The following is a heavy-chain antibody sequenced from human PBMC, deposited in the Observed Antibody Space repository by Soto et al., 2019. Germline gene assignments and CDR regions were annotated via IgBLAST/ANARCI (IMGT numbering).Heavy chain of an antibody. CDR1: GGSIRSSNW. J-gene: IGHJ4*02. CDR2: IYHSGST. D-gene: IGHD2-15*01. Sequence: SETLSLTCTVSGGSIRSSNWWIWVRQPPGKGLEWIGEIYHSGSTYYNPSLESRVTISIDTSKSQFSVNLTSVTAADTAVYYCARMPHLGFCSGGRCDRDHWSQGTLVTVSS. CDR3: ARMPHLGFCSGGRCDRDH. V-gene: IGHV4-4*02.